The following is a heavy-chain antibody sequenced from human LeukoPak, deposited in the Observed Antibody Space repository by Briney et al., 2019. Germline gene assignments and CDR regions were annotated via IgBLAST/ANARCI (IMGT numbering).Heavy chain of an antibody. CDR3: ARGGAQSSSWYIDH. Sequence: PGGSLRLSCAASGFIFSSYGMNWVRQAPGKGLEWVSSINFKSDIYYADSVKGRFTISRDNARNSLYLQMNSLRAEDTAVYYCARGGAQSSSWYIDHWGQGTLVIVSS. CDR2: INFKSDI. J-gene: IGHJ4*02. CDR1: GFIFSSYG. V-gene: IGHV3-21*06. D-gene: IGHD6-13*01.